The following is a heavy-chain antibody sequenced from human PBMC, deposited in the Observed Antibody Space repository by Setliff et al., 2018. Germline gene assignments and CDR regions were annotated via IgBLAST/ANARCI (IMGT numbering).Heavy chain of an antibody. CDR2: IYYSGNT. CDR3: ARGPPGYYYYMNV. J-gene: IGHJ6*03. Sequence: SETLSLTCTVSGGSISSGGYYWSWIRQHPGKGLEWIGYIYYSGNTNYNPSLKSRVTISGDTSQNYFSLKLTSVTEADTAVYYCARGPPGYYYYMNVWGQGTTVTAP. CDR1: GGSISSGGYY. V-gene: IGHV4-61*08.